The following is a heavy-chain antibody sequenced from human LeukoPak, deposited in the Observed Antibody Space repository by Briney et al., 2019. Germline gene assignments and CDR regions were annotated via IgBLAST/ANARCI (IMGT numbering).Heavy chain of an antibody. CDR3: ASGYCRGGNCYSG. CDR2: INSDGRTT. V-gene: IGHV3-74*01. Sequence: GGSLRLSCAASGFSLTSYWMPWVRQAPGKGLVWVSRINSDGRTTSYADPVKGRFTISRDNAKNTVYLQMNSLRVEDTAVYYCASGYCRGGNCYSGWGQGTLVTVSS. J-gene: IGHJ4*02. CDR1: GFSLTSYW. D-gene: IGHD2-15*01.